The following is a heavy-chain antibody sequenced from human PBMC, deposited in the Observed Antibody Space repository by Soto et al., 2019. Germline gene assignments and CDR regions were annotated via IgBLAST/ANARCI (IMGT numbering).Heavy chain of an antibody. J-gene: IGHJ4*02. D-gene: IGHD6-13*01. CDR1: GGSFSGYY. V-gene: IGHV4-34*01. CDR3: ARGMYSSSWPYFDY. Sequence: ETLSLTCAVYGGSFSGYYWSWIRQPPGKGLEWIGEINHSGSTNYNPSLKSRVTISVDTSKNQFSLKLSSVTAADTAVYYCARGMYSSSWPYFDYWGQGTLVTVSS. CDR2: INHSGST.